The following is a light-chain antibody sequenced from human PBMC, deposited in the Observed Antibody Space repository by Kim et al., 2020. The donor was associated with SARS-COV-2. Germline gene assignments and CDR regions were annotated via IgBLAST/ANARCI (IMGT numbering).Light chain of an antibody. CDR2: LAS. V-gene: IGKV3-20*01. CDR3: QQYGNSPGT. Sequence: LYPGEGAALACRARQTVTSYLAWYQQKPGQAPRLLIYLASNRPPGVPDRFRGSGSGTDFTLTINRLEPEDCAVYYCQQYGNSPGTFGQGTKVDIK. CDR1: QTVTSY. J-gene: IGKJ1*01.